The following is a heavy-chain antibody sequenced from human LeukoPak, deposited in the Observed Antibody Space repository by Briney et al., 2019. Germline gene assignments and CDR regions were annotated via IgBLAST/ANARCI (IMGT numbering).Heavy chain of an antibody. J-gene: IGHJ6*03. CDR1: GYTFTSYC. D-gene: IGHD6-6*01. CDR3: ARDPLGYSSSSWNYYYMDV. Sequence: ASVKVSCKASGYTFTSYCISWVRQAPGQGLEWMGWISAYNGNTNYAQKLQGRVTMTTDTSTSTAYMELRSLRSDDTAVYCCARDPLGYSSSSWNYYYMDVWGKGTTVTVSS. CDR2: ISAYNGNT. V-gene: IGHV1-18*01.